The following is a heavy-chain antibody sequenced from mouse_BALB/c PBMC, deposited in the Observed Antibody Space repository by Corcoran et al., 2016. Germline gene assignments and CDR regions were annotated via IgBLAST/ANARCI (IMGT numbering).Heavy chain of an antibody. V-gene: IGHV9-3-1*01. CDR3: ARRGSWYFDV. J-gene: IGHJ1*01. CDR2: INTYTGEP. Sequence: QIQGVQSGHELKKPGETVKIYCKASGYTFTDYGINWVKQAPGKVLKWMGWINTYTGEPTYADDFKGRFAFSLETSASTAYLQINNLKNEDTATYFCARRGSWYFDVWGAGTTVTVSS. CDR1: GYTFTDYG.